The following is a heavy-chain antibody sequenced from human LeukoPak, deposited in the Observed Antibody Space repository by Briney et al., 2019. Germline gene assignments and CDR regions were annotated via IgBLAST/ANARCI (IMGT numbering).Heavy chain of an antibody. Sequence: ASVKVSCKASGYTFTGYYMHWVRQAPGQGLEWMGWINPNSGGTNYAQEFQGRVTMTRDTSISTAYMELSRLRSDDTAVYYCARESYGDYVAQVDYWGQGTLVTVSS. D-gene: IGHD4-17*01. CDR1: GYTFTGYY. V-gene: IGHV1-2*02. J-gene: IGHJ4*02. CDR3: ARESYGDYVAQVDY. CDR2: INPNSGGT.